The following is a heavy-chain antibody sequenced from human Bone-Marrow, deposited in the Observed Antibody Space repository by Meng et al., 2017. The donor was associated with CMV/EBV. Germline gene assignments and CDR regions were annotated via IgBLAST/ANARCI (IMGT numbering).Heavy chain of an antibody. V-gene: IGHV3-7*03. CDR1: GFTFSSYW. J-gene: IGHJ3*02. CDR3: AKDTDAYYGSGTLDVFDI. Sequence: GESLKISCAASGFTFSSYWMSWVRQAPGKGLEWVANIKQDGSEKYYVDSVKGRFTISRDNAKNSLYLQMNSLRAEDTALYYCAKDTDAYYGSGTLDVFDIWGQGTMVTVSS. D-gene: IGHD3-10*01. CDR2: IKQDGSEK.